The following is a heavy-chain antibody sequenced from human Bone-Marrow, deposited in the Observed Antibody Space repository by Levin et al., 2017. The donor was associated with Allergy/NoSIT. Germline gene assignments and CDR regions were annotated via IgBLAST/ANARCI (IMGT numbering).Heavy chain of an antibody. CDR1: GFTFSSYA. V-gene: IGHV3-23*01. CDR3: EKSPVSSGWFDWYFDL. D-gene: IGHD6-13*01. CDR2: IIGSGYNR. J-gene: IGHJ2*01. Sequence: PSETLSLTCAASGFTFSSYAMSWVRQAPGKGLQWVSAIIGSGYNRYYADSVKGRFIISRDNSKNTLFLHMNSLRAEDTAVYYCEKSPVSSGWFDWYFDLWGRGTLVTVSS.